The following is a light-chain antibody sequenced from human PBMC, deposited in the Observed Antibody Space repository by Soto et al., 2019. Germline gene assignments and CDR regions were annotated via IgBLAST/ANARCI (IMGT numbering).Light chain of an antibody. Sequence: EIVLTQSPATLSLSPGETATLSCRASQSISRYLAWYQQKPGQAPRLLIYDASIRATGIPARFRGGGSETDFTLPISSLAPEDFAIYYCQQRSTWPRATFGGGTKVEIK. J-gene: IGKJ4*01. CDR3: QQRSTWPRAT. CDR1: QSISRY. V-gene: IGKV3-11*01. CDR2: DAS.